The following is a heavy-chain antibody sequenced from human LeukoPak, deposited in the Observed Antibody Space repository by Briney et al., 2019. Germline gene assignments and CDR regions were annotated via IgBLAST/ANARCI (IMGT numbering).Heavy chain of an antibody. Sequence: GASVKVSCKVSGYTLTELSMHWVRQAPRKGLEWMGGFDPEDGETIYAQKFQGRVTMTEDTSTDTAYMELSSLRSEDTAVYYCATVTGSRPFYFDYWGQGTLVTVSS. CDR1: GYTLTELS. V-gene: IGHV1-24*01. D-gene: IGHD2-15*01. J-gene: IGHJ4*02. CDR3: ATVTGSRPFYFDY. CDR2: FDPEDGET.